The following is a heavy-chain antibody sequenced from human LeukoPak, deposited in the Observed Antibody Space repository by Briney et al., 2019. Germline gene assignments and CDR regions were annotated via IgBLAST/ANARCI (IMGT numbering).Heavy chain of an antibody. Sequence: SGGSLRLSCAASGFIFSSYWMSWVRQAPGKGLEWEANIKQDGSEKYYVDSVKGRFTISRDNAKNSLYLQMNSLRAEDTAVYYCARRYYDFCCGMDVWGQGTTVTVSS. D-gene: IGHD3-3*01. CDR2: IKQDGSEK. V-gene: IGHV3-7*03. J-gene: IGHJ6*02. CDR1: GFIFSSYW. CDR3: ARRYYDFCCGMDV.